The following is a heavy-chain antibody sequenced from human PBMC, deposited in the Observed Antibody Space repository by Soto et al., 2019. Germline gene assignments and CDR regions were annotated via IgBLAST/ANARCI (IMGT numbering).Heavy chain of an antibody. D-gene: IGHD2-8*01. Sequence: QVQLQQWGAGLLKPSETLSLTCAVYGGSFSGYYWSWIRQPPGKGLEWIGEINHSGRTNYNPSLKSRATLSVDTSKNQFSLKLSSVTAADTAVYYCARQVEEIVLASCHFDYWGQGTLVTVSS. V-gene: IGHV4-34*01. CDR2: INHSGRT. CDR1: GGSFSGYY. J-gene: IGHJ4*02. CDR3: ARQVEEIVLASCHFDY.